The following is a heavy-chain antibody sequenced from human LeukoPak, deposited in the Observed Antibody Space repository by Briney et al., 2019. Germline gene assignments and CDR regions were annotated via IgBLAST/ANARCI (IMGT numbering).Heavy chain of an antibody. CDR3: TTDPATTVTTFVY. CDR2: IKSKTDGGTT. D-gene: IGHD4-17*01. CDR1: GYSISSGYY. J-gene: IGHJ4*02. V-gene: IGHV3-15*01. Sequence: ETLSLTCTVSGYSISSGYYWGWIRQPPGKGLEWVGRIKSKTDGGTTDYAAPVKGRFTISRDDSKNTLYLQMNSLKTEDTAVYYCTTDPATTVTTFVYWGQGTLVTVSS.